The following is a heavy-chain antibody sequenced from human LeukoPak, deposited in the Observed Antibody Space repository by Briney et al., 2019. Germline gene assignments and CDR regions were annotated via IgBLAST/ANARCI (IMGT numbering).Heavy chain of an antibody. J-gene: IGHJ4*02. CDR1: GGSINSYY. D-gene: IGHD5-18*01. V-gene: IGHV4-59*01. Sequence: SETLSLTCTVSGGSINSYYWSWVRQPPGKGLEWIGYIYYSGSTNYNPSLKGRVTISVDTSKNQFSLKLSSVTAADTAVYYRARDRSYGNFDYWGQGTLVTVSS. CDR3: ARDRSYGNFDY. CDR2: IYYSGST.